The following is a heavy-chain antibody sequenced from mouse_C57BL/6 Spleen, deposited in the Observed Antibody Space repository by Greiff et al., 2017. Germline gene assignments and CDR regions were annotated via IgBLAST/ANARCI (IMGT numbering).Heavy chain of an antibody. D-gene: IGHD2-3*01. CDR3: TREDGYFYAMDY. CDR2: IDPETGGT. V-gene: IGHV1-15*01. Sequence: QVHVKQSGAELVRPGASVTLSCKASGYTFTDYEMHWVKQTPVHGLEWIGAIDPETGGTAYNQKFKGKAILTADKSSSTAYMELRSLTSEDSAVYYCTREDGYFYAMDYWGQGTSVTVSS. CDR1: GYTFTDYE. J-gene: IGHJ4*01.